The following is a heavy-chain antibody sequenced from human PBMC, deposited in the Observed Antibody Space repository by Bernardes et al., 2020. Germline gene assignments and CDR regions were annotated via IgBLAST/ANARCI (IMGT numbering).Heavy chain of an antibody. V-gene: IGHV3-30*18. CDR2: TSSDGSNK. CDR3: AKSTTVTQRGYFDH. Sequence: GGSLRLSCAASGFTFSGYGMHWVRQAPGKGLEWVAVTSSDGSNKYYADSVKGRFTISRDNSKNTLYLQMTSLRAEDTALYYCAKSTTVTQRGYFDHWGQGTLLTVSP. D-gene: IGHD4-17*01. J-gene: IGHJ4*02. CDR1: GFTFSGYG.